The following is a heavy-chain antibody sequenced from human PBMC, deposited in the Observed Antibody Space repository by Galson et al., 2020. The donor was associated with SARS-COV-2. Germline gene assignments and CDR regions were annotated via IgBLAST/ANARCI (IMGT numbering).Heavy chain of an antibody. D-gene: IGHD1-26*01. J-gene: IGHJ6*02. Sequence: SETLSLTCNVSGGSMSSSSFYWGWIRQPPGKGLEWIGCTYYSGRTYYNPSLQRRVTISVGTSKKQFSLKLSSVTAADTAVYYWARSREGGMDVWGQGTTVIVSS. CDR3: ARSREGGMDV. CDR2: TYYSGRT. V-gene: IGHV4-39*07. CDR1: GGSMSSSSFY.